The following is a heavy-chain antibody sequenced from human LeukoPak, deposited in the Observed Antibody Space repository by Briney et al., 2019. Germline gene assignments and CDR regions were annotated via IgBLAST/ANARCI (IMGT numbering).Heavy chain of an antibody. Sequence: PGGSLRLSCAASGFTFSSYAMSWVRQAPGKGLEWVSAISGSGGSTYYADSVKGRFTISRDNSKNTLYLQMNSLRAEDTAVYYCATGARGYSYAHRRSRYFDLWGRGTLITVSS. CDR1: GFTFSSYA. CDR2: ISGSGGST. V-gene: IGHV3-23*01. CDR3: ATGARGYSYAHRRSRYFDL. D-gene: IGHD5-18*01. J-gene: IGHJ2*01.